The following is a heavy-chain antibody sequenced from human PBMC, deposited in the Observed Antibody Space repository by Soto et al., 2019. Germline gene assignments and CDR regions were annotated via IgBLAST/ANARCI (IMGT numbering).Heavy chain of an antibody. J-gene: IGHJ1*01. Sequence: PGGSLRLSCAGSGFTLSDHYIDWVRQAPGKGLEWVGRSRDKPQGYSTAYAASVKGRFTTSRDESKNSAYLQMSSLRSEDTAVYYCAREHIVVVTANTSPDFQHWGQGTLVTVSS. D-gene: IGHD2-21*02. CDR1: GFTLSDHY. V-gene: IGHV3-72*01. CDR2: SRDKPQGYST. CDR3: AREHIVVVTANTSPDFQH.